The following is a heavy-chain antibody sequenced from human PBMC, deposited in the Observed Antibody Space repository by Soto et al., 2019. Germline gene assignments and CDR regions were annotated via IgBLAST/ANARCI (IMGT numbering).Heavy chain of an antibody. Sequence: QEPLQESGPGLVKPSATLSLTCTVSGDSMSPFYWNWIRQSPGKGLEWIGYIYYSGNTNYNPSLKSRVAISVDTSKNQFYLKLSSVTAADTAVYYCARGVYDYWSGYYAGSGLDVWGHGTTVTVSS. D-gene: IGHD3-3*01. V-gene: IGHV4-59*13. J-gene: IGHJ6*02. CDR2: IYYSGNT. CDR3: ARGVYDYWSGYYAGSGLDV. CDR1: GDSMSPFY.